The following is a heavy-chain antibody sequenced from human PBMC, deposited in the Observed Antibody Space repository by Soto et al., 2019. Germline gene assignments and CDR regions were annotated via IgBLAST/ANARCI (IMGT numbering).Heavy chain of an antibody. D-gene: IGHD3-22*01. J-gene: IGHJ4*02. Sequence: QVQLVESGGGVVQPGRSLRLSCAASGITFSNYGTHWVRQAPGKGLEWVAVIWYDGRDKYYADSVKGRFTISRDNSKNTLYLRMNSLTADDTAVYYCVSGYGYFDNGGQGTLVTVSS. CDR3: VSGYGYFDN. CDR2: IWYDGRDK. CDR1: GITFSNYG. V-gene: IGHV3-33*01.